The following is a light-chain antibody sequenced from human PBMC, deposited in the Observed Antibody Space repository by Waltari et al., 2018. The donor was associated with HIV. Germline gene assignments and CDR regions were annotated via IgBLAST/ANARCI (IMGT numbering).Light chain of an antibody. CDR2: DVT. CDR1: SSDVGGYDY. J-gene: IGLJ2*01. V-gene: IGLV2-8*01. Sequence: QSALTQPLSASGSPGQSVTISCHGTSSDVGGYDYVSWYQQHPGKAPKLMLYDVTKRPSGVPDRFSGAKSGSTASLTVSGLQAEDEADYYCSSYAGSNNLIFGGGTKLTVL. CDR3: SSYAGSNNLI.